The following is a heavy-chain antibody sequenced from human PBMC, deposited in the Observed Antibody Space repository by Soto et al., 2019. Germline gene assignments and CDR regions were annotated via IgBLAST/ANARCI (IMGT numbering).Heavy chain of an antibody. D-gene: IGHD2-8*01. CDR3: ARGEDIVLMRYYYYYYMDV. J-gene: IGHJ6*03. Sequence: SETLSLTCSVSGVSISSSSYYWGWIRQPPGKGLEWIGSIYYSGTTFHNPSLKSRVSISVDTSKNHFSLKLSSVTAADTAVYYCARGEDIVLMRYYYYYYMDVWGKGTTVTVSS. CDR1: GVSISSSSYY. CDR2: IYYSGTT. V-gene: IGHV4-39*02.